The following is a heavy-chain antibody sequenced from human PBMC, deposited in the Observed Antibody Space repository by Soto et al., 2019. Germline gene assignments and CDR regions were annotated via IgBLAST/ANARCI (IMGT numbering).Heavy chain of an antibody. V-gene: IGHV4-39*01. Sequence: SETLSLTCTVSGGSISSSSYYWGWIRQPPGKGLEWIGSIYYSGSTYYNPSLKSRVTISVGTSKNQFSLKLSSVTAADTAVYYCARNFRGSSGYKYYFDYWGQGTLVTVSS. J-gene: IGHJ4*02. D-gene: IGHD3-22*01. CDR3: ARNFRGSSGYKYYFDY. CDR2: IYYSGST. CDR1: GGSISSSSYY.